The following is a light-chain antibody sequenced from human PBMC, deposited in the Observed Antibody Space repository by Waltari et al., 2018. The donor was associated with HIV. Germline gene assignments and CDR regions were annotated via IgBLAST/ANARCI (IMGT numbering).Light chain of an antibody. CDR3: SSYTSSNTLV. J-gene: IGLJ2*01. CDR1: NTDVGGSNY. Sequence: QSALTQPASVSGSPGQSITISCTGSNTDVGGSNYVSWYQQNPGKAPKLMIYEVSNRPSGVSNRFSGSKSGNTASLTISGLQTEDEADYYCSSYTSSNTLVFGGVTKLTVL. V-gene: IGLV2-14*01. CDR2: EVS.